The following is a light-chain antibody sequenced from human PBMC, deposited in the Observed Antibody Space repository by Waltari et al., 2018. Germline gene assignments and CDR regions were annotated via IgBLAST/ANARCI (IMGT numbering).Light chain of an antibody. CDR2: LNSDGTH. J-gene: IGLJ3*02. Sequence: QLVLTQSPSASAPFGASVKPTGTLTSGPRPSGIPRPQQQPGQGPRYLMKLNSDGTHRKGDGIPDRFSGSSSGAERYLTISSLQSEDEADYYCQTWGTGIRVFGGGTRLTVL. CDR3: QTWGTGIRV. V-gene: IGLV4-69*01. CDR1: SGPRPSG.